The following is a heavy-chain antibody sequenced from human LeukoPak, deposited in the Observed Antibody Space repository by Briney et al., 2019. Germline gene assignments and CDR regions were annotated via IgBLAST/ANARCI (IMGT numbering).Heavy chain of an antibody. J-gene: IGHJ4*02. V-gene: IGHV1-18*01. Sequence: ASVKVSCKASGYTFTSYGISWVRQAPGQGLEWMGWISAYNGNTNYAQKLQGRVTMTTDTSTSTAYMELRSLRSDDTAVYYCARVPEGRYCGGGCYLSDYWGQGTLVTVSS. CDR2: ISAYNGNT. CDR1: GYTFTSYG. CDR3: ARVPEGRYCGGGCYLSDY. D-gene: IGHD2-21*02.